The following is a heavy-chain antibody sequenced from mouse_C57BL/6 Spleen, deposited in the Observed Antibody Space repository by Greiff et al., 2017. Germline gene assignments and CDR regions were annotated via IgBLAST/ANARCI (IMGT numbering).Heavy chain of an antibody. J-gene: IGHJ4*01. Sequence: EVHLVESGGGLVKPGGSLKLSCAASGFTFSSYTMSWVRQTPEKRLEWVATISGGGGNTYYPDSVKGRFTISRDNAKNTLYLQMSSLRSEDTALYYCARWLLLYYAMDYWGQGTSVTVSS. D-gene: IGHD2-3*01. CDR1: GFTFSSYT. V-gene: IGHV5-9*01. CDR2: ISGGGGNT. CDR3: ARWLLLYYAMDY.